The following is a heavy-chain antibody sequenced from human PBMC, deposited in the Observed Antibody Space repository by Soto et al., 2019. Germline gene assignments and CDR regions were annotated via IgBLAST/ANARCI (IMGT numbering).Heavy chain of an antibody. D-gene: IGHD2-2*01. J-gene: IGHJ6*03. CDR1: GFTFSNFA. CDR2: ITGSTGST. CDR3: VKDTSSSPYYMDV. Sequence: EVQVLESGGGSVQPGGSLRLSCAASGFTFSNFAMGWVRLAPGKGLEWVSEITGSTGSTYYADSVRGRFFISRDNSKNTLHLQMNSLRVEDTAVYYCVKDTSSSPYYMDVWGKGTTVTVSS. V-gene: IGHV3-23*01.